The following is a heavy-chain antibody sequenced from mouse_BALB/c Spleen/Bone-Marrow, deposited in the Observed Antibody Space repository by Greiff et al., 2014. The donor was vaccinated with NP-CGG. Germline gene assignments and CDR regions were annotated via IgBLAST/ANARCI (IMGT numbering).Heavy chain of an antibody. CDR1: GYSFTSYY. D-gene: IGHD1-1*01. V-gene: IGHV1S56*01. Sequence: QVQLQQPGPELVKPGASVRISCKASGYSFTSYYIHWVKQRPGQGLEWIGWIYPGNVNTKYNEKFKGKATLTADKSSSTAYMQLSSLTSGDSAVYSCARFYYGSSYAMDYWGQGTSVTVSS. CDR3: ARFYYGSSYAMDY. J-gene: IGHJ4*01. CDR2: IYPGNVNT.